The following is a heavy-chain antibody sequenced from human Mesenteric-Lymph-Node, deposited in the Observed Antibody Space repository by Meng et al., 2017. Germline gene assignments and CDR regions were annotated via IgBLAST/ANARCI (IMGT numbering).Heavy chain of an antibody. Sequence: GESLKISCAASGVSVSSNYMICVRQAPGKWLEWVSVIYSGGSTYYADSVKGRFTISRDNSKNTLYLQMNSLRAEDTAVYYCARETSGCGGDCYDLWGQGTLVTVSS. V-gene: IGHV3-66*02. CDR2: IYSGGST. CDR1: GVSVSSNY. J-gene: IGHJ5*02. CDR3: ARETSGCGGDCYDL. D-gene: IGHD2-21*01.